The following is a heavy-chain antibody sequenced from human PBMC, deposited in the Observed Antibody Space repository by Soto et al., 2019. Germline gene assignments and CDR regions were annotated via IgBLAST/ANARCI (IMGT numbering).Heavy chain of an antibody. Sequence: GGSLRLSCVTSAFSLTSCSMSWVRQTPGKGLEWVSALSRSGGATYYADSVKGRFTISRDTSTNTLHLQMSNLRAEDTAIYYCAKGEMATIRNSFDPWGQGTLVTVSS. CDR3: AKGEMATIRNSFDP. CDR2: LSRSGGAT. J-gene: IGHJ5*02. D-gene: IGHD5-12*01. V-gene: IGHV3-23*01. CDR1: AFSLTSCS.